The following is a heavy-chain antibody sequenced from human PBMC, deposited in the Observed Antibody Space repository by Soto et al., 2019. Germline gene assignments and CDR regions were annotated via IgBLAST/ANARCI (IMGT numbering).Heavy chain of an antibody. D-gene: IGHD3-22*01. J-gene: IGHJ3*02. CDR1: GGSISSGDYY. V-gene: IGHV4-30-4*01. CDR2: IYYSGST. Sequence: QVQLQESGPGLVKPSQTLSLTCTVSGGSISSGDYYWSWISQPPGKGLEWIGYIYYSGSTYYNPSLKSRVTISVDTSKNQFSLKLSSVTAADTPVYYCARGRTYYYDSSGYSDSAFDIWGQGTMATVSS. CDR3: ARGRTYYYDSSGYSDSAFDI.